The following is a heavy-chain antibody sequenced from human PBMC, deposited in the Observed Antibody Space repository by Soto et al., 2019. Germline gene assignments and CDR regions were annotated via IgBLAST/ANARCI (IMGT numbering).Heavy chain of an antibody. D-gene: IGHD6-13*01. J-gene: IGHJ6*02. CDR3: ARGHIAATGSAGYYYYCYGRAV. CDR2: RIPILGTA. Sequence: QVQLVQSGAEVTKPGSSVKVSCKASGGTFSSYAISWVRQAPGQGLEWMVGRIPILGTANDAQKSQGRVTINAEESTSTAYMEQSSLRSEDTAVYYGARGHIAATGSAGYYYYCYGRAVWGQGTTVTVSS. CDR1: GGTFSSYA. V-gene: IGHV1-69*12.